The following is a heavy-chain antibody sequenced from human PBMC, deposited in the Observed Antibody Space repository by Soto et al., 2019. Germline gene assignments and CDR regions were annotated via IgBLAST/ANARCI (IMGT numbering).Heavy chain of an antibody. CDR3: TRVAGYGSGSRHFDN. J-gene: IGHJ4*02. V-gene: IGHV1-18*01. D-gene: IGHD3-10*01. CDR1: GYAFMSYG. Sequence: QVQLIQSGAEVTKPGASVTLSCKTSGYAFMSYGLSWVRLAPGQGLEWMGWTVAGSGNRIYAQKXQXXXNXXIDTSTNTGYMELRRLRSDDSALYFCTRVAGYGSGSRHFDNWGQGTLVTVSS. CDR2: TVAGSGNR.